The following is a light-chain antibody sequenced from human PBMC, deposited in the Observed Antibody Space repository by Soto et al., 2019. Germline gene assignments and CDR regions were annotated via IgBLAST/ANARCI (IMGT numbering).Light chain of an antibody. J-gene: IGLJ1*01. CDR3: CSYAGSNTFV. CDR2: EVS. CDR1: SSDVGNYNL. V-gene: IGLV2-23*02. Sequence: SVLTQPASVSGSPGQSITISCTGTSSDVGNYNLVSWYQQHPGKAPKLMIYEVSKRPSGVSSHFSGSKSGNTASLTISGLQAEDEADYYCCSYAGSNTFVFGTGTKVTVL.